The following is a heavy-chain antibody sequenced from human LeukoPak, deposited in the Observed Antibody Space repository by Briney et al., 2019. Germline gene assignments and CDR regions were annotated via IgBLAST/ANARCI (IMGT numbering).Heavy chain of an antibody. CDR1: GGTFSSYA. D-gene: IGHD3-22*01. CDR3: ARGIAYYYDSSGYTLDY. CDR2: IIPIPGIA. Sequence: GSSVKVSCKASGGTFSSYAISWVRQAPGQGLEWMGRIIPIPGIANYAQKFQGRVTITADKSTSTAYMELSSLRSEDTAVYYCARGIAYYYDSSGYTLDYWGQGTLVTVSS. J-gene: IGHJ4*02. V-gene: IGHV1-69*04.